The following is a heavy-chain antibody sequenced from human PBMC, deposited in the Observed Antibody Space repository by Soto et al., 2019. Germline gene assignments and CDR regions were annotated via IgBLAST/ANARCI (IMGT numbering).Heavy chain of an antibody. J-gene: IGHJ4*02. D-gene: IGHD6-19*01. CDR3: VAGQYFFDY. Sequence: GGSLRLSFAASGVSFSSYGMQGVRQAPGKGLEWVAVISYDGSNKYYADSVKDRFTISRDNSKKTLYLQMNSLRADDTAVYYCVAGQYFFDYCGQGTLVT. CDR1: GVSFSSYG. CDR2: ISYDGSNK. V-gene: IGHV3-30*03.